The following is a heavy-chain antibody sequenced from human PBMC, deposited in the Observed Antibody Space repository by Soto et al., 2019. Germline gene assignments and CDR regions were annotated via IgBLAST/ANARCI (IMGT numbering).Heavy chain of an antibody. CDR3: ARVPHSYYDTFGGMDV. J-gene: IGHJ6*02. D-gene: IGHD3-22*01. V-gene: IGHV3-74*01. Sequence: GGSLRLSCAASGFTFSSYWMHWVRQAPGKGLVWVSRINSDGGSTSYADSVKGRFTISRDNTKNTLYLQMNSLRAEDTAVYYCARVPHSYYDTFGGMDVWGQGTTVTVSS. CDR2: INSDGGST. CDR1: GFTFSSYW.